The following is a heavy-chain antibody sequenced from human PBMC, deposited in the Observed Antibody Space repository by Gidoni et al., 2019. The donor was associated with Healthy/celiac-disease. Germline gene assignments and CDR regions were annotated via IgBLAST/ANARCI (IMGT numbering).Heavy chain of an antibody. CDR1: GYSFTSYW. D-gene: IGHD6-19*01. CDR2: IYPGDSDT. CDR3: ARSVAVAGLSFDI. Sequence: EVQLVQSGAEVKKPGESLKISCKGAGYSFTSYWIGWVRQLPGKGLEWMGIIYPGDSDTRYSPSFQGQVTISADKSISTAYLQWSSLKASDTAMYYCARSVAVAGLSFDIWGQGTMVTVSS. V-gene: IGHV5-51*01. J-gene: IGHJ3*02.